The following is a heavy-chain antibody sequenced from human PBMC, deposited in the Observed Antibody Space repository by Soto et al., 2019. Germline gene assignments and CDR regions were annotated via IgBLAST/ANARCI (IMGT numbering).Heavy chain of an antibody. CDR3: ARGSWATTVNSFDI. CDR1: GGSISSGGYS. Sequence: PSETLSLTCAVSGGSISSGGYSWSWIRQPPGKGLEWIGYIYHSGSTYYNPSLESRVTISVDRSKNQFSLKLSSVTAADTAVYYCARGSWATTVNSFDIWGQGTMVTVSS. V-gene: IGHV4-30-2*01. CDR2: IYHSGST. J-gene: IGHJ3*02. D-gene: IGHD4-17*01.